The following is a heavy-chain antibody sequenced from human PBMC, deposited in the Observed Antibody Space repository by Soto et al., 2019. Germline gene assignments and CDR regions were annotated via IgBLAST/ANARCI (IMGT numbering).Heavy chain of an antibody. CDR3: ASGPMRSGYHPVSFDY. V-gene: IGHV1-69*01. CDR2: IVPVFETP. CDR1: GGSLNNYA. Sequence: HVQLVQSGTEIKKPGSSVKVSCKASGGSLNNYALTWVRQAPGQGLEWMGGIVPVFETPKYARRFQARVTITADESTGSASMELKNLTPEDTAIYYCASGPMRSGYHPVSFDYGGQGTLVTVSS. D-gene: IGHD3-3*01. J-gene: IGHJ4*02.